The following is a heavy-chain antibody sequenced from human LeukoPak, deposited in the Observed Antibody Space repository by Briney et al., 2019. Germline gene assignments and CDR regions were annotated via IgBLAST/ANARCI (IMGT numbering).Heavy chain of an antibody. CDR2: TYYRSKWYN. CDR3: ARGGFVSAVVRTGYYYYMDV. CDR1: GDSVSSNSAA. V-gene: IGHV6-1*01. D-gene: IGHD4-23*01. J-gene: IGHJ6*03. Sequence: SQTLSLTCAISGDSVSSNSAAWNWIRQSPSRGLEWLGRTYYRSKWYNDYAVSVKSRITINPDTSKNQFSLQLNSVTPEDTAVYYCARGGFVSAVVRTGYYYYMDVWGKGTTVTVSS.